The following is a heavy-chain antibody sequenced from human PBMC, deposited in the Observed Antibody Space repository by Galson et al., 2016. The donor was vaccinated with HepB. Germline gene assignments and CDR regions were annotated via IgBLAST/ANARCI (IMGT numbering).Heavy chain of an antibody. Sequence: CAISGDSVSNNAAAWIWIRQSPSRDLEWLGRTYYRSQWGSDYAVSVKSRITIYSDTSKNLFSLQLNSVTPEDTAVYYCARAIHLGRGMDVWGHGTTVTASS. J-gene: IGHJ6*02. CDR3: ARAIHLGRGMDV. CDR1: GDSVSNNAAA. D-gene: IGHD5-18*01. V-gene: IGHV6-1*01. CDR2: TYYRSQWGS.